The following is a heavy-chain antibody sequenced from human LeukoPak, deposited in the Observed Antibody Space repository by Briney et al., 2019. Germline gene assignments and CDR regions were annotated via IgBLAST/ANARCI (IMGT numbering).Heavy chain of an antibody. CDR2: MNPNTGYT. J-gene: IGHJ4*02. CDR3: ARSSAWAHFDN. D-gene: IGHD2-15*01. Sequence: ASVKVSCKASGYTFTDYALHWVRQATGQGLEWMGWMNPNTGYTGYAHQFQGRITMTRNTAISTAYMDLSSLNSQDTAVYYCARSSAWAHFDNWGQGTLVSVSS. CDR1: GYTFTDYA. V-gene: IGHV1-8*02.